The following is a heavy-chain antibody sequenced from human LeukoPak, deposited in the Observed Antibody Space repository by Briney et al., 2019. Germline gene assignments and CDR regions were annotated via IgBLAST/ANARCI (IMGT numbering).Heavy chain of an antibody. CDR3: AKDQDIVVVPAASGGYYFDY. J-gene: IGHJ4*02. Sequence: PGGSLRLSYAASGFTFSSYAMSWVRQAPGKGLEWVSAISGSGGSTYYADSVKGRFTISRDNSKNTLYLQMNSLRAEDTAVYYCAKDQDIVVVPAASGGYYFDYWGQGTLVTVSS. D-gene: IGHD2-2*01. CDR1: GFTFSSYA. CDR2: ISGSGGST. V-gene: IGHV3-23*01.